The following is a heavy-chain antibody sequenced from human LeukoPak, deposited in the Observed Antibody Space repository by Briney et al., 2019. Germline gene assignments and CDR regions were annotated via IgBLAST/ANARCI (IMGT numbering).Heavy chain of an antibody. CDR1: RLTISNCG. V-gene: IGHV3-23*01. Sequence: PGGSLRLSCAASRLTISNCGMHWVRQAPGKGLEWVPAISGSGGSTYYADSVKGRFTISRDNSKNTLYLQMNSLRAEDTAVYYCAKFGYYHADAFDIWGQGTMVTVSS. D-gene: IGHD3-22*01. CDR3: AKFGYYHADAFDI. J-gene: IGHJ3*02. CDR2: ISGSGGST.